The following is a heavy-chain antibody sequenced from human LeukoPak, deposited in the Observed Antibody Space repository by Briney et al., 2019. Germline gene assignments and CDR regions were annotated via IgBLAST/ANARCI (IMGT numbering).Heavy chain of an antibody. CDR2: INHSGST. J-gene: IGHJ4*02. Sequence: SETLSLTCAVYGGSFSGYYWSWIRQPPGKGLEWIGEINHSGSTNYNPSLKSRVTISVDTSKSQFSLKLSSVTAADTAVYYCARGRVHYDSSGYYYYDYWGQGTLVTVSS. D-gene: IGHD3-22*01. CDR3: ARGRVHYDSSGYYYYDY. CDR1: GGSFSGYY. V-gene: IGHV4-34*01.